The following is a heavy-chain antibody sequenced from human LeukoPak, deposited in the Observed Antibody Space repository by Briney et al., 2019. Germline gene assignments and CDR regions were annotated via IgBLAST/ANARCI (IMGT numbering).Heavy chain of an antibody. CDR1: GGSISSGSYH. V-gene: IGHV4-61*10. J-gene: IGHJ6*03. CDR3: ARGGREAYFSFSQNYYYYYMDV. CDR2: INHSGST. Sequence: SETLSLTCTVSGGSISSGSYHWIWIRQPAGKGLEWIGEINHSGSTNYNPSLKSRVTISVDTSKNQFSLKLSSVTAADTAVYYCARGGREAYFSFSQNYYYYYMDVWGKGTTVTVSS. D-gene: IGHD3-16*01.